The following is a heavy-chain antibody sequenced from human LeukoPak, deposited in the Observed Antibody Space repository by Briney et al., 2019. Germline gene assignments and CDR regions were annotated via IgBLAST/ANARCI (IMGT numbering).Heavy chain of an antibody. CDR2: IIPIFGTA. V-gene: IGHV1-69*01. J-gene: IGHJ5*02. D-gene: IGHD6-19*01. Sequence: ASVKVSCKSSVGTFSSYAIIWVRQAPGQGLEWVGGIIPIFGTANYAQKFQGRVTITADESPSTAYMELSSLRSEDTAVYYCARGSLSSGTYFGFDPWGQGTMVTVSS. CDR1: VGTFSSYA. CDR3: ARGSLSSGTYFGFDP.